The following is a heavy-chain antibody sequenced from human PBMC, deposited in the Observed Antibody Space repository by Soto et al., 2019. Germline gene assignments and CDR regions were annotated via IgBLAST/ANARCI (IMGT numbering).Heavy chain of an antibody. D-gene: IGHD3-16*02. CDR3: ARPPDRYYFDY. Sequence: PSETLSLTCTVSNASISSRKWWTWVRQTPGKGLEWIGEIYHSGSINHNPSLKSRVTMSVDKSNNQFSLKMTSVTAADTAVYYCARPPDRYYFDYWGQGTLVTVSS. CDR2: IYHSGSI. J-gene: IGHJ4*02. CDR1: NASISSRKW. V-gene: IGHV4-4*02.